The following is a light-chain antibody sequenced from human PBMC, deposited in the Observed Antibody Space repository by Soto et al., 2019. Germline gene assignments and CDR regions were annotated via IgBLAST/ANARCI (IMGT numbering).Light chain of an antibody. CDR2: EVS. CDR3: SSDTSSTPLGYV. V-gene: IGLV2-14*01. Sequence: QSALTQPASVSGSPGQSITISCTGTSSDVGGYNFVSWYQQHPGKAPKLMIYEVSNRPSGVSNRFSGSKSGNTASLTISGLQAEDEADYYCSSDTSSTPLGYVFGTGTKLTVL. J-gene: IGLJ1*01. CDR1: SSDVGGYNF.